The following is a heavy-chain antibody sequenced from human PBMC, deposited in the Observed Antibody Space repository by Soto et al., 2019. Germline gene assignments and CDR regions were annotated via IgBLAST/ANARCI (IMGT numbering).Heavy chain of an antibody. J-gene: IGHJ5*02. CDR1: GFTFSTYW. CDR2: ITNDGNMT. V-gene: IGHV3-74*01. CDR3: ATSDWFDP. Sequence: EVQLVESGGDLVQPGGSLRLSCAASGFTFSTYWRHWVRQAPGKGLVWIARITNDGNMTFYADSVKGRFTISRDNAKNRLYLQMNSRRAEDTAVYYCATSDWFDPRGQGTLVTVSS.